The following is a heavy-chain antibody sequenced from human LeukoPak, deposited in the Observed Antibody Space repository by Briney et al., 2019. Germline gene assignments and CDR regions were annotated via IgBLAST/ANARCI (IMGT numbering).Heavy chain of an antibody. CDR3: ARDRGGRGPTTTDY. J-gene: IGHJ4*02. CDR2: ISSDGSDT. Sequence: GGSLRLSCAASGFSFKNDWMHWVRQAPGKGLVWVSRISSDGSDTLYADSVEGRFTISRDNSKKTVYLQMNSLRAEDTAVYYCARDRGGRGPTTTDYWGQGTLVTVSS. D-gene: IGHD3-10*01. CDR1: GFSFKNDW. V-gene: IGHV3-74*01.